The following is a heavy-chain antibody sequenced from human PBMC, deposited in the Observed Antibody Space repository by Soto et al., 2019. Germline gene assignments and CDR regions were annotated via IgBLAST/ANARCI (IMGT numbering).Heavy chain of an antibody. CDR1: GGSISRGNYY. CDR2: IYNSRTT. Sequence: QVQLLGSGPGLVKPSQTLSLTCNVSGGSISRGNYYWSWIRQHPGKGLEWLGYIYNSRTTYYNPSLESRLTLSLDTSKNHFSLSLSSVTAADTAVYYCAAGQISYSCGMDVWGQGTTVTVSS. CDR3: AAGQISYSCGMDV. D-gene: IGHD3-10*01. J-gene: IGHJ6*02. V-gene: IGHV4-31*03.